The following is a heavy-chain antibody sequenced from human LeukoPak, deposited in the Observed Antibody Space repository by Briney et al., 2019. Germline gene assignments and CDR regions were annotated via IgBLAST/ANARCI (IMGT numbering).Heavy chain of an antibody. CDR3: ARGCPRGGAAAGTRGSGHFDY. CDR2: INPNSGGT. V-gene: IGHV1-2*02. Sequence: GASVKVSCKASGYTFTGYYMHWVRQAPGQGLEWMGWINPNSGGTNYAQKFQGRVTMTRDTSISTAYMELSRLRSDDTAVYYCARGCPRGGAAAGTRGSGHFDYWGQGTLVTVSS. D-gene: IGHD6-13*01. CDR1: GYTFTGYY. J-gene: IGHJ4*02.